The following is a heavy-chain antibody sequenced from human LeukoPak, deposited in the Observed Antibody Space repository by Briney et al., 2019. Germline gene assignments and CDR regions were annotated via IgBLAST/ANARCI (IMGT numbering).Heavy chain of an antibody. Sequence: PSETLSLTCAVSGYSISSGYYWGWIRQPPGKGLEWIGSIYHSGSTYYNPSLKSRVTISVDTSKNQFSLKLSSVTAADTAMYYCARLGYSSSSGLFDYWGQGSLVTVSS. CDR2: IYHSGST. CDR1: GYSISSGYY. CDR3: ARLGYSSSSGLFDY. D-gene: IGHD6-6*01. J-gene: IGHJ4*02. V-gene: IGHV4-38-2*01.